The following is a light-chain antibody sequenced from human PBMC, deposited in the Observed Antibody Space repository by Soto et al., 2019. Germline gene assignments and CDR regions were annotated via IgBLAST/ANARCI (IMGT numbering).Light chain of an antibody. CDR2: GAS. Sequence: EIVLTQSPGTLSVSPVERATLSCRASQSVSSSYLAWYQQKPCQAPRLLIYGASTRATGIPARFSGSGSGTEFTLTISSLQSEDFAVYYCQQYNNWPPETFGQGTKVDIK. CDR3: QQYNNWPPET. J-gene: IGKJ1*01. CDR1: QSVSSSY. V-gene: IGKV3-15*01.